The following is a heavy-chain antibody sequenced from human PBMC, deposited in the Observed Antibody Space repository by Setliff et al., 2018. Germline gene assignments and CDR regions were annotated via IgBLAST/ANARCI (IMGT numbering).Heavy chain of an antibody. CDR1: GGPISSSSYY. D-gene: IGHD3-3*01. J-gene: IGHJ6*03. CDR2: IFYDGNS. CDR3: VRMSGFLYMDV. Sequence: SETLSLTCSASGGPISSSSYYWVWIRQPPGKGLEWIGAIFYDGNSYYNPSLKGRVTMSVDTSKNVFSLKLSSVTAADTAVYYCVRMSGFLYMDVWGKGTTVTVSS. V-gene: IGHV4-39*01.